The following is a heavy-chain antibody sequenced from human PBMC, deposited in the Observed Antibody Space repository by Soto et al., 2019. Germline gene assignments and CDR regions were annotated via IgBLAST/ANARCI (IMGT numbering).Heavy chain of an antibody. Sequence: ASVKVSCKASGYTFTNYGVTWVRQAPGQGLEWMGWIGAYTVNPNYAQKFQGRVTMPIDTSTTTAHMDLRSLTSDDTAVYYCARVTPGAEAWFGPWGQGTLVTVPS. D-gene: IGHD2-2*01. V-gene: IGHV1-18*01. CDR2: IGAYTVNP. CDR1: GYTFTNYG. CDR3: ARVTPGAEAWFGP. J-gene: IGHJ5*02.